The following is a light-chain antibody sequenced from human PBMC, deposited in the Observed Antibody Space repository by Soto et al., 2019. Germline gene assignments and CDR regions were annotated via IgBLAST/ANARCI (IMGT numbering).Light chain of an antibody. CDR2: GAS. Sequence: EIVMTQSPATLSVSPGERATLSCRASQSVSSTLAWYQQKPGQAPRLLIYGASTRATDVPDRFSGSGSGADFTLSISSLQSEDFAVYYCQQYNNWPPITFGQGTRLEIK. J-gene: IGKJ5*01. CDR3: QQYNNWPPIT. V-gene: IGKV3D-15*01. CDR1: QSVSST.